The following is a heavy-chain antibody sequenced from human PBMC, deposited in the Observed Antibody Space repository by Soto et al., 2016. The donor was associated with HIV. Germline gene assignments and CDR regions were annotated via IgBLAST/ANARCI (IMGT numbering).Heavy chain of an antibody. CDR3: AREKTTGEFFDY. J-gene: IGHJ4*02. D-gene: IGHD4-4*01. CDR1: GYSFTGYF. Sequence: QVQLVQSGAEVKKPGASMKVSCKTSGYSFTGYFLHWVRQAPGRGLEWMGSINPNNDDTNYAHNFQGRVTMTRDTSINTAYMELSGLTSDDTAVYYCAREKTTGEFFDYWGPGIAGHRLL. CDR2: INPNNDDT. V-gene: IGHV1-2*02.